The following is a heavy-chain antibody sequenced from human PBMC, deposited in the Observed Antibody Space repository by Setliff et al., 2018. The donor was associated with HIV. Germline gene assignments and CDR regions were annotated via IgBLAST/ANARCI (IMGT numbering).Heavy chain of an antibody. CDR2: IYTSRGT. CDR1: GGSISGYH. J-gene: IGHJ4*02. D-gene: IGHD6-13*01. V-gene: IGHV4-4*09. Sequence: SETLSLTCTVSGGSISGYHWNWLRQTPGKGLEWIGYIYTSRGTNYNHALRTRVIISVDTSNQFSLKLSSVTAADAAVYYCARSPSYRSSWEYYFDYWGQGILVTVSS. CDR3: ARSPSYRSSWEYYFDY.